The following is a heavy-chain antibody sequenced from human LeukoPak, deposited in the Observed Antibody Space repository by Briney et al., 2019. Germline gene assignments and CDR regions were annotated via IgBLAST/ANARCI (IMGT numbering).Heavy chain of an antibody. CDR1: GYSISSGYY. D-gene: IGHD3-16*01. CDR2: IYHSGST. V-gene: IGHV4-38-2*01. CDR3: AQQSLRSPDY. J-gene: IGHJ4*02. Sequence: PSETLSLTCAVSGYSISSGYYWGWIRQPPGKGLEWIGNIYHSGSTYYNPSLKSRVTISVDTSKNQFSLKPSSVTAADTAVYYCAQQSLRSPDYWGQGTLVTVSS.